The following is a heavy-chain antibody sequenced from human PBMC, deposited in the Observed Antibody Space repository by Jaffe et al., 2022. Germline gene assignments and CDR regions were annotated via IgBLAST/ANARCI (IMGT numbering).Heavy chain of an antibody. CDR3: ARVGYCSGGSCYSLFYYYYYMDV. CDR1: GYTFTSYD. V-gene: IGHV1-8*01. CDR2: MNPNSGNT. J-gene: IGHJ6*03. D-gene: IGHD2-15*01. Sequence: QVQLVQSGAEVKKPGASVKVSCKASGYTFTSYDINWVRQATGQGLEWMGWMNPNSGNTGYAQKFQGRVTMTRNTSISTAYMELSSLRSEDTAVYYCARVGYCSGGSCYSLFYYYYYMDVWGKGTTVTVSS.